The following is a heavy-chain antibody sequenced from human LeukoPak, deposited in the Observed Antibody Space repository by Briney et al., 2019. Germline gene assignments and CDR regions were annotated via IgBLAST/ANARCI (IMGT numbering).Heavy chain of an antibody. CDR1: GFTFDDYG. D-gene: IGHD3-10*01. Sequence: GGSLRLSCAASGFTFDDYGMSWVRQAPGKGLEWVSGINWNGGSTAYADSVKGRFTISRDNAMNSLYLQMNSLGAEDTALYYCARHRRSGSYQAFDYWGQGTLVTVSS. J-gene: IGHJ4*02. CDR3: ARHRRSGSYQAFDY. CDR2: INWNGGST. V-gene: IGHV3-20*04.